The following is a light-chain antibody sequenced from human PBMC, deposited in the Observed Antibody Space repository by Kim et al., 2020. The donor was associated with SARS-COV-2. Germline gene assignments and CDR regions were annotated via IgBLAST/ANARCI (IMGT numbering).Light chain of an antibody. J-gene: IGLJ3*02. CDR2: LNSDGSH. CDR1: SGHSSYA. V-gene: IGLV4-69*01. Sequence: QPVLTQSPSASASLGASVKLTCTLSSGHSSYAIAWHQLQPEKGPRYLMNLNSDGSHTKGDGIPARFSGSSSGTERYLTISSLQPEDETDYYCQTWDSGSRVFGGGTKLTV. CDR3: QTWDSGSRV.